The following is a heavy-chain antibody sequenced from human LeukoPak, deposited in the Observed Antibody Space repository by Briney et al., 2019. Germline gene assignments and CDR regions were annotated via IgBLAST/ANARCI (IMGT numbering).Heavy chain of an antibody. Sequence: ASVKVSCKASGYTFTSYYMHWVRQAPGQGLEWMGIINPSGGSTSYAQKFQGRVTMTEDTSTDTAYMELSSLRSEDTAVYYCATLPIFGVVIPYWGQGTLVTVSS. CDR2: INPSGGST. J-gene: IGHJ4*02. CDR3: ATLPIFGVVIPY. D-gene: IGHD3-3*01. CDR1: GYTFTSYY. V-gene: IGHV1-46*01.